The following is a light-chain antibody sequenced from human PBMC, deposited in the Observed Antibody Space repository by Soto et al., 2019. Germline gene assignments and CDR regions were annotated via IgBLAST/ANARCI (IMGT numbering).Light chain of an antibody. V-gene: IGKV1-39*01. Sequence: DIQMTQSPSSLSGSVGDRVTITCWASENISRHLNWYQQKPGKAPKLLIYAASSLQNGVPSRFRGGGSGTDFTLTISNLQPEDFATYYCQQTYTTLSITFGQGTRLESK. CDR2: AAS. J-gene: IGKJ5*01. CDR3: QQTYTTLSIT. CDR1: ENISRH.